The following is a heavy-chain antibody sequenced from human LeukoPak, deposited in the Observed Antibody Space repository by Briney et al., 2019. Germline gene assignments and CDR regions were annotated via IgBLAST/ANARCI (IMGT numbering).Heavy chain of an antibody. CDR1: GFAFSSYS. Sequence: GGSLRLSCAASGFAFSSYSMNWVRQAPGKGLEWVSSISSSSSYIYYADSVKGRFTISRDNSKNTLYLQMNSLRAEDTAVYYCARDYIPFTLPNWFDPWGQGTLVTVSS. J-gene: IGHJ5*02. V-gene: IGHV3-21*01. CDR3: ARDYIPFTLPNWFDP. CDR2: ISSSSSYI. D-gene: IGHD2-15*01.